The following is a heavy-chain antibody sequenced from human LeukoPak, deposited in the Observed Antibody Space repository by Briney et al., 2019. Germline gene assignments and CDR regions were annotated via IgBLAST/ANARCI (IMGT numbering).Heavy chain of an antibody. J-gene: IGHJ4*02. CDR3: ARGPYSSGWYGLDY. D-gene: IGHD6-19*01. V-gene: IGHV1-46*01. CDR2: INPSGGST. CDR1: GYNFIYYY. Sequence: GASVKVSCKTSGYNFIYYYIHWVRQAPGQGLEWMALINPSGGSTSYAQKFQGRVTMTRDTSTSTVYMELRSLGSEDTAVYYCARGPYSSGWYGLDYWGQGTLVTVSS.